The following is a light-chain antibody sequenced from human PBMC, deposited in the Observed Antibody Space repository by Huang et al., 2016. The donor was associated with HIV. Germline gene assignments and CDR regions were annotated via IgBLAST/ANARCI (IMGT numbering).Light chain of an antibody. CDR2: GST. CDR1: QSVSTN. Sequence: IVMTQTPATLPVSPGGRATLSCRASQSVSTNLAWYQQKPGQTPRLIIYGSTTRATGVPARFSGSGSETDFTLTINSLHSEDFGIYYCQQYNNWHLTFGGGTKV. CDR3: QQYNNWHLT. V-gene: IGKV3-15*01. J-gene: IGKJ4*01.